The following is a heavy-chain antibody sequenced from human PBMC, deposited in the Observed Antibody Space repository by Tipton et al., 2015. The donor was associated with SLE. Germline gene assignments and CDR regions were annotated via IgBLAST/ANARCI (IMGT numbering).Heavy chain of an antibody. J-gene: IGHJ5*02. V-gene: IGHV4-4*08. CDR3: AREPYYYDSSGYYVSWFDP. Sequence: TLSLTCTVSGGSINSYYWSWIRQPPGKGLEWLGYIYTSGSTNYNPSLKSRVTISVDTSKNQFSLKLSSVTAADTAVYYCAREPYYYDSSGYYVSWFDPWGQGTLVTVSS. CDR2: IYTSGST. CDR1: GGSINSYY. D-gene: IGHD3-22*01.